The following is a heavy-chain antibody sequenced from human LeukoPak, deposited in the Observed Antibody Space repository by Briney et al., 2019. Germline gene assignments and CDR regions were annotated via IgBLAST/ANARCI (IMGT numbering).Heavy chain of an antibody. CDR1: GFTFSNYN. J-gene: IGHJ6*02. V-gene: IGHV3-64*04. CDR3: AKDKPNSNAYGMDV. Sequence: PGGSLRLSCSASGFTFSNYNMHWVRQAPGKGLEYVSLISRNGGSTDYADSVKGRFTISRDNSKNTLYLQMNSLRAEDTAVYYCAKDKPNSNAYGMDVWGQGTTVTVSS. D-gene: IGHD4-11*01. CDR2: ISRNGGST.